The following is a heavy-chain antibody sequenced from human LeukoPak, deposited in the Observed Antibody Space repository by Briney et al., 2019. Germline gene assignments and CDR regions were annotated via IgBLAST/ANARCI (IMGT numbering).Heavy chain of an antibody. CDR2: ISSSGSTI. CDR1: GFTFSSYE. D-gene: IGHD2-2*01. CDR3: ARDSSNTLPAAISYYYYGMDV. J-gene: IGHJ6*02. Sequence: PGGSLRLSCAASGFTFSSYEMNWVRQAPGKGLEWVPYISSSGSTIYYADSVKGRFTISRDNAKNSLYLQMNSLRAEDTAVYYCARDSSNTLPAAISYYYYGMDVWGQGTTVTVSS. V-gene: IGHV3-48*03.